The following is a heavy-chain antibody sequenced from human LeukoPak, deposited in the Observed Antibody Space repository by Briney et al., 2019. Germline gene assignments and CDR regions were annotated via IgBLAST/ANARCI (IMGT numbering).Heavy chain of an antibody. J-gene: IGHJ4*02. CDR1: GFTFSSYV. CDR3: AREGRCGDEKCYSGLPDY. V-gene: IGHV3-23*01. CDR2: ISGSGDRT. D-gene: IGHD2-21*01. Sequence: GESLSLSCAASGFTFSSYVMSWVRQDPGKGLKCVPTISGSGDRTYHADSVKGRFTISRDDSKNTVSLQMHSLRVEETAVHYCAREGRCGDEKCYSGLPDYWGQGTRVTVSS.